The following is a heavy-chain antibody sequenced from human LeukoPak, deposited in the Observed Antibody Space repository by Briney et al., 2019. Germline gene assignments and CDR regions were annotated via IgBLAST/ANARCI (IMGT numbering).Heavy chain of an antibody. V-gene: IGHV5-51*01. CDR1: GYRFSSNW. J-gene: IGHJ1*01. CDR2: IYPGDSDT. CDR3: ARSDSGGAARGIQY. Sequence: GESLKISCKGSGYRFSSNWIGWVRQMPGKGLEWMGIIYPGDSDTRYSPSFQGQVTISADKSISTTYLQWSSLKASDSGIYYCARSDSGGAARGIQYWGQGALVTVTS. D-gene: IGHD1-26*01.